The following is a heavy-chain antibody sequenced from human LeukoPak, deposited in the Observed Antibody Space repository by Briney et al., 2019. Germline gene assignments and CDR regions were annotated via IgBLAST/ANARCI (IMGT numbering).Heavy chain of an antibody. D-gene: IGHD2-2*01. CDR3: AREAGYQLLFYWFDP. CDR1: GGSISSYY. Sequence: SETLSLTCTVSGGSISSYYWSWIPQPAGKGLEWIGRIYTSGSTSYNPSLKSRVTMSVDTSKNQFSLKLSSVTAADTAVYYCAREAGYQLLFYWFDPWGQGTLVTVSS. J-gene: IGHJ5*02. CDR2: IYTSGST. V-gene: IGHV4-4*07.